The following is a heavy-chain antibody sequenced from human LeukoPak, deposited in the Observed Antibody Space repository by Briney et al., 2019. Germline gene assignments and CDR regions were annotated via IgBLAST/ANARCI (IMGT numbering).Heavy chain of an antibody. CDR1: GFTYRSYG. J-gene: IGHJ4*02. CDR2: ISGSGGST. D-gene: IGHD1-1*01. V-gene: IGHV3-23*01. Sequence: PGGSLRLSCAASGFTYRSYGMSWVRQPRGRGLEGVSAISGSGGSTYYADSVKRRFTISRDNSKNTLYLQMNSLRAEDTAVYYCAKGFFLLPNEYYFDYWGQGTLVTVSS. CDR3: AKGFFLLPNEYYFDY.